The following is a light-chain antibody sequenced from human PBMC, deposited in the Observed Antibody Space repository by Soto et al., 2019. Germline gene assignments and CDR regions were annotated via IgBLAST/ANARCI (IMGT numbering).Light chain of an antibody. V-gene: IGKV1-5*03. CDR1: QTIISW. J-gene: IGKJ1*01. CDR3: QHYNSYSEA. Sequence: DIQMTQSPSTLSGSVGDRVTITCRASQTIISWLAWYQQKPGKAPKLLIYNASTLKSGVPSRFSGSGSGTEFTLTISSLQPDDFATYYCQHYNSYSEAFGQGTKVDIK. CDR2: NAS.